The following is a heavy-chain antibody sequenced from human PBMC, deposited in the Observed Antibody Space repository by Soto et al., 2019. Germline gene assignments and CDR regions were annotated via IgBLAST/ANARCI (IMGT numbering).Heavy chain of an antibody. CDR2: INPNSGGT. V-gene: IGHV1-2*04. D-gene: IGHD6-6*01. J-gene: IGHJ6*02. CDR3: ARESSYSSSPMGV. Sequence: XSVKVSCKASGYTFTCYYMHLVRQAPGQGLEWMGWINPNSGGTNYAQKFQGWVTMTRDTSISTAYMELSRLRSDDTAVYYCARESSYSSSPMGVWGQGTTVTVSS. CDR1: GYTFTCYY.